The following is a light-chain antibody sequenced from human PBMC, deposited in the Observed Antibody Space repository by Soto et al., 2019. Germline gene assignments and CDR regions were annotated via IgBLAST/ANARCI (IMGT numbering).Light chain of an antibody. CDR1: SGHGSYA. V-gene: IGLV4-69*01. Sequence: QLVLTQSPSASASLGASVKLTCTLSSGHGSYAIAWHQQQPEKGPRYLMKLNSDGSHSKGDGIPDRFSGSSSGAERYLTISSLQSEDEADYYCQTWGTGIAVFGGGTQLTVL. J-gene: IGLJ7*01. CDR3: QTWGTGIAV. CDR2: LNSDGSH.